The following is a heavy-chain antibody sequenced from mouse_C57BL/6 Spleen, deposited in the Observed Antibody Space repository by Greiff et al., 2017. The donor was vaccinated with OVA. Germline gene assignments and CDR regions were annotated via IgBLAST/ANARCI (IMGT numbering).Heavy chain of an antibody. Sequence: QVQLQQSDAELVKPGASVKISCKVSGYTFTDHTIHWMKQRPEQGLEWIGYIYPRDGSTKYNEKFKGKATLTADKSSSTAYMQRNSLTSEDSAVYFCARRGPHYYGSSLFDYWGQGTTLTVSS. CDR1: GYTFTDHT. D-gene: IGHD1-1*01. CDR2: IYPRDGST. J-gene: IGHJ2*01. CDR3: ARRGPHYYGSSLFDY. V-gene: IGHV1-78*01.